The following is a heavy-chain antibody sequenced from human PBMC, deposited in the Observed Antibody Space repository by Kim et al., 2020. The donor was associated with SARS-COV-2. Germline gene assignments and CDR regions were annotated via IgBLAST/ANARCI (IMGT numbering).Heavy chain of an antibody. CDR1: GDSVSSNTAA. J-gene: IGHJ4*02. V-gene: IGHV6-1*01. Sequence: SQTLSLTCAISGDSVSSNTAAWNWIRQSPSRGLEWLGRTFYRSKWYNEYAIAVKSRITFSPDTSKNQISLQLNSVTPEDTAVYYCARGTITFYSDWGQGTLVAVAS. D-gene: IGHD1-26*01. CDR3: ARGTITFYSD. CDR2: TFYRSKWYN.